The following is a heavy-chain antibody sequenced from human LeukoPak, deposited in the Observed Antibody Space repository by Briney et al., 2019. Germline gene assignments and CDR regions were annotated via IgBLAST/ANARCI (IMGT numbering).Heavy chain of an antibody. V-gene: IGHV3-30*18. CDR2: ISYDGTNK. CDR3: AKDRSSWTRYYFYGMDV. Sequence: GVSLRLPCAASGFTFSSYGIYWVRRAPAKGLEWVAVISYDGTNKYYADSVKGRFTISRDNSKNTLYLQMNSLRAEDTAVYYCAKDRSSWTRYYFYGMDVWGQGTTVTVSS. CDR1: GFTFSSYG. J-gene: IGHJ6*02. D-gene: IGHD6-13*01.